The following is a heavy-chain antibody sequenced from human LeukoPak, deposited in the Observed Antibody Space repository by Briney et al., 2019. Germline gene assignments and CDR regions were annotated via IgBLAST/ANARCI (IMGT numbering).Heavy chain of an antibody. V-gene: IGHV3-30*18. CDR2: ISYDGSNK. D-gene: IGHD4-11*01. CDR1: GFTFSSYG. Sequence: GGSLRLFCAASGFTFSSYGMHWVRQAPGKGLEWVAVISYDGSNKYYADSVKGRFTISRDNSKNTLYLQMNSLRAEDTAVYYCAKDILQFDYWGQGTLVTVSS. CDR3: AKDILQFDY. J-gene: IGHJ4*02.